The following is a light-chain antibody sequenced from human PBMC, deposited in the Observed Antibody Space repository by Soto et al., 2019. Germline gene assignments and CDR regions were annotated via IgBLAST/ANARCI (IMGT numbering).Light chain of an antibody. V-gene: IGKV3-20*01. Sequence: TQSPSTLSASVGDRVTITCRASQSITTLAWYQRKPGQAPRLLIYRVSSRATGVPDRFSGSGFGTDFTLTISKVEPEDFAVYYCQQYGTPRSVTFGQGTRLEIK. J-gene: IGKJ5*01. CDR1: QSITT. CDR2: RVS. CDR3: QQYGTPRSVT.